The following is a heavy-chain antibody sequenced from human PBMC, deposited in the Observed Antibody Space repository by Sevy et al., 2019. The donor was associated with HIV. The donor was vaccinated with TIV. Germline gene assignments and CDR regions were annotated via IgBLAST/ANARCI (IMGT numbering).Heavy chain of an antibody. D-gene: IGHD6-13*01. CDR2: ISAYNGNT. J-gene: IGHJ6*02. Sequence: ASVKVSCKASGYTFTSYGISWVRQAPGQGLEWMGWISAYNGNTNYAQKLQARVTMTTDTSTSTAYMELRSLRSDDTAVYYCARVKGEVAAAASLYYYYYGMDVWGQGTTVTVSS. CDR1: GYTFTSYG. CDR3: ARVKGEVAAAASLYYYYYGMDV. V-gene: IGHV1-18*01.